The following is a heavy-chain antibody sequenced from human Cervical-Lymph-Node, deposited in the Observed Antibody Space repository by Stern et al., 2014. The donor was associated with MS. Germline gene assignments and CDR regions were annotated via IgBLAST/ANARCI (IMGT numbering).Heavy chain of an antibody. J-gene: IGHJ4*02. Sequence: QVQLVQSGPGLVKPSQTLSLTCAISGDSVSSNSAAWNWIRPSPSRGLEGLGRTYYRSTWYNDFAVAVKSRITITPNNTPYQLYLHLDSVTPEDTAVYYGARDSEEMATIFFFDYWARGTRVPVS. V-gene: IGHV6-1*01. CDR2: TYYRSTWYN. D-gene: IGHD5-24*01. CDR1: GDSVSSNSAA. CDR3: ARDSEEMATIFFFDY.